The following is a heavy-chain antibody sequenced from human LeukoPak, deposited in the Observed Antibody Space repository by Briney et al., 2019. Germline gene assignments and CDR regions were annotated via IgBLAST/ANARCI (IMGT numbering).Heavy chain of an antibody. Sequence: SETLSLTCTVSGGSLSSYYWSWIRQPPGKGLEWIGYIYYSGSTNYNPSLKSRVTISVDTSKNQFSLKLSSVTAADTAVCYCAGSRLQYLPRHYYYGMDVWGQGTTVTVSS. CDR2: IYYSGST. CDR1: GGSLSSYY. J-gene: IGHJ6*02. D-gene: IGHD4-11*01. CDR3: AGSRLQYLPRHYYYGMDV. V-gene: IGHV4-59*08.